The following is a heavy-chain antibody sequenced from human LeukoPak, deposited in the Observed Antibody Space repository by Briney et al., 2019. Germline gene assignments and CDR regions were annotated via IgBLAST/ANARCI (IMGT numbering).Heavy chain of an antibody. CDR1: GFTFSSYW. CDR2: IKQDGSEK. CDR3: ARGDTAMAFYYYYYYYMDV. V-gene: IGHV3-7*01. Sequence: GGSLRLSCAASGFTFSSYWMSWVRQAPGKGLEWVANIKQDGSEKYYVDSVKGRFTISRDNAKNSLYLQMNSLRAEDTAVYYCARGDTAMAFYYYYYYYMDVWGKGTTVTVSS. D-gene: IGHD5-18*01. J-gene: IGHJ6*03.